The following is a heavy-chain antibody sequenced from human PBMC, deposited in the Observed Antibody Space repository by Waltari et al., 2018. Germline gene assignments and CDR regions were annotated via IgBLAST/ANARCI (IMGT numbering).Heavy chain of an antibody. V-gene: IGHV3-23*01. CDR2: ISGSGGNT. CDR1: GFTFSSYS. CDR3: AKRWFSLTPLGPDY. J-gene: IGHJ4*02. D-gene: IGHD2-15*01. Sequence: EVQLLESGGGLVQPGGSLRLSCAASGFTFSSYSMSWVRQAPGKGLEWVSAISGSGGNTYYADSVKGRFTISRDNSQNTLYLQMNSLRAEDTAVYYCAKRWFSLTPLGPDYWGQGTLVTVSS.